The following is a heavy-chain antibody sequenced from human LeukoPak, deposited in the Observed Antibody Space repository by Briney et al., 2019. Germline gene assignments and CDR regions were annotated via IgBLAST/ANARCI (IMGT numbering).Heavy chain of an antibody. Sequence: SETLSLTCAVYGGSFSGYYWSWIRQPPGKGLEWIGEINHSGSTNYNPSLKSRVTISVDTSKNQFSLKLSSVTAADTAVYYCARVLRSAVAGTFYYYYYYMDVWGKGTTVTVSS. J-gene: IGHJ6*03. V-gene: IGHV4-34*01. CDR2: INHSGST. CDR1: GGSFSGYY. CDR3: ARVLRSAVAGTFYYYYYYMDV. D-gene: IGHD6-19*01.